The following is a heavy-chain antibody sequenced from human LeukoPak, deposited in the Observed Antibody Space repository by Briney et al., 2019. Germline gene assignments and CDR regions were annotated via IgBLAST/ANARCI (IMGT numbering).Heavy chain of an antibody. Sequence: GGSLRLSCAASGFTFSNYAMHWVRQAPGKGLEWVAVISYDGSNKYYADSVKGRFTISRDNSKNTLYLQMNSLRAEDTAVYYCARDQGSLFGELLYYFDYWGQGTLVTVSS. D-gene: IGHD3-10*01. CDR3: ARDQGSLFGELLYYFDY. J-gene: IGHJ4*02. CDR2: ISYDGSNK. CDR1: GFTFSNYA. V-gene: IGHV3-30*04.